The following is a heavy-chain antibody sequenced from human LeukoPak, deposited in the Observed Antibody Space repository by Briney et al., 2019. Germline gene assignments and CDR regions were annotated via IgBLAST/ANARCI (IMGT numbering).Heavy chain of an antibody. CDR3: APIDGDYPDFAY. CDR1: GGSSRTYY. J-gene: IGHJ4*02. CDR2: ITHSGNI. D-gene: IGHD4-17*01. Sequence: PSETLSPTCAVYGGSSRTYYWSWVRQPPGKGLEWIGEITHSGNIHYNPSLKSRVTISRDTSKNQFSLRLNSVTAADTAIYYCAPIDGDYPDFAYWGQGGIVTVCS. V-gene: IGHV4-34*01.